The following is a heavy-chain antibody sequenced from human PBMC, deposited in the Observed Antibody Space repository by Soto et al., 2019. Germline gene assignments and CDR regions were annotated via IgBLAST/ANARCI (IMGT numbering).Heavy chain of an antibody. CDR2: VNPNNGVT. J-gene: IGHJ5*02. V-gene: IGHV1-2*02. CDR3: TTLRLDH. CDR1: GYTFTALY. Sequence: VASVKVSCKTSGYTFTALYMNWVRQAPGQGLEWMGWVNPNNGVTRYAQKFQDRVTMTRDTSLNTAYMELNRLTSDDTAGYYCTTLRLDHWGQGTLVTVSS.